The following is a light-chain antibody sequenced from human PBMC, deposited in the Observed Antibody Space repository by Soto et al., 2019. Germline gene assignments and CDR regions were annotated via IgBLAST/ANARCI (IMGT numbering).Light chain of an antibody. CDR2: AAS. J-gene: IGKJ2*01. Sequence: DIQMTQSPSSLSASVGDRVTITCRASQGISNYLAWYQQKPGKVPKLLIYAASTLQSGVPSRFSGSGSGADFSFTMGWLQPEDVATYYCQKYNSAPYTFGQGTKLEIK. V-gene: IGKV1-27*01. CDR3: QKYNSAPYT. CDR1: QGISNY.